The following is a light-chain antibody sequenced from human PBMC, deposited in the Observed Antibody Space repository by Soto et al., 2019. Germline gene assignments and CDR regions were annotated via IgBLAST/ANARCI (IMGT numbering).Light chain of an antibody. CDR3: LRYNAFSQT. Sequence: DIQMTQSPSTLSASVGDRVTITCRASQCMNDWLAWYQQKPGKAPKVLIYDASSLQSGVPSRFSGSGSGTEFTLTIDSLQSDDVAIYYCLRYNAFSQTFGQGTKVEI. CDR1: QCMNDW. J-gene: IGKJ1*01. CDR2: DAS. V-gene: IGKV1-5*01.